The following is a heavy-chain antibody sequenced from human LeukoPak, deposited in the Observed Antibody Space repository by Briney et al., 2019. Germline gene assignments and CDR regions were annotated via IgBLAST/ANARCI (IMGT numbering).Heavy chain of an antibody. CDR2: ISSGGST. Sequence: GGSLRLSCAAPGITFSSNYMSWVRQAPGKGLEWVSVISSGGSTSYADSVKGRFTISRDNSKNTLYLQMNSLRAEDTAVYYCARDTPPDYWGQGTLVTVSS. J-gene: IGHJ4*02. CDR3: ARDTPPDY. V-gene: IGHV3-53*01. CDR1: GITFSSNY.